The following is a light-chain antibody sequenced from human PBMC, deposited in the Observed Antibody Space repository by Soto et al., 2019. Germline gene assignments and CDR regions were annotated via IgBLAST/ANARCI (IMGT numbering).Light chain of an antibody. V-gene: IGKV1-27*01. CDR3: QKYNTAPFT. CDR2: ATS. CDR1: QAISNY. Sequence: DIQMTQSPSSLSSSVGAIVIITCRASQAISNYLAWYQQKPGSVPKVLINATSTLQAGVPSRFSGSGSGTDFTLTISGLQPEDVGTYYCQKYNTAPFTFGPGTKVTIK. J-gene: IGKJ3*01.